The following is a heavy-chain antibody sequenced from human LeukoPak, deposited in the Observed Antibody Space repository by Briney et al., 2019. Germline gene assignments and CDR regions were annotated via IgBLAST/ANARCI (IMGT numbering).Heavy chain of an antibody. CDR1: GLTFRSFT. Sequence: GRSLTLSCAASGLTFRSFTMGWVREAPEEGVEWVSSISSDSGYIYDADSVKSRFTTSRDNAKNSLYLQMDSLRAEDTAVYYCARGDCITTRCYLPNWFDPWGQGTLVTVSS. J-gene: IGHJ5*02. CDR2: ISSDSGYI. V-gene: IGHV3-21*01. CDR3: ARGDCITTRCYLPNWFDP. D-gene: IGHD2-2*01.